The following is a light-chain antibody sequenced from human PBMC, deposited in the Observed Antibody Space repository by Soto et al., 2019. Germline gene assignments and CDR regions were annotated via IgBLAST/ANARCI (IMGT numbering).Light chain of an antibody. J-gene: IGLJ2*01. V-gene: IGLV1-44*01. CDR1: SSNIGINT. CDR2: SNN. CDR3: AAWDDSLNGPV. Sequence: QSVLTQPPSASGTPGQRVIISCSGSSSNIGINTVNWYQQLPGMAPKLLIYSNNQRPSGVADRFSGSKSGTSASLAISGLQSEDEADYYCAAWDDSLNGPVFGGGTKLTVL.